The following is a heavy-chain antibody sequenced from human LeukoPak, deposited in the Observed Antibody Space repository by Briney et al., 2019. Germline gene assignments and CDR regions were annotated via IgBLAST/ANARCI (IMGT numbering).Heavy chain of an antibody. CDR1: GFTFSSYE. D-gene: IGHD4-23*01. CDR2: ISSSGSTI. V-gene: IGHV3-48*03. J-gene: IGHJ4*02. Sequence: GGSLRLSCAASGFTFSSYEMNWVRQAPGKGLEWVSYISSSGSTIYYADSVKGRFTISRDNAKNSLYLQMNSLKTEDTAVYYCTSPRTVVTSLDYWGQGTLVTVS. CDR3: TSPRTVVTSLDY.